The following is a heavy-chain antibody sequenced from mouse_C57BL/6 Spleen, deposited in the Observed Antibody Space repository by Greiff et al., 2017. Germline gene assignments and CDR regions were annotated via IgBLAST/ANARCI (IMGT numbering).Heavy chain of an antibody. D-gene: IGHD2-2*01. J-gene: IGHJ4*01. V-gene: IGHV1-64*01. Sequence: VKLQQPGAELVKPGASVKLSCKASGYTFTSYWMPWVKQRPGQGLEWIGMIHPNSGSTNYNAKFKSKSTLTVDKYSSTVYMQRSSLTSEDSAVYYCGRWLKGYAMGYRGQGTSVTVSS. CDR2: IHPNSGST. CDR1: GYTFTSYW. CDR3: GRWLKGYAMGY.